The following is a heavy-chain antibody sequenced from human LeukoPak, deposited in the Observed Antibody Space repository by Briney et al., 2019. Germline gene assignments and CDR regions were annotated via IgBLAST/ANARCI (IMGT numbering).Heavy chain of an antibody. CDR2: IYYSGST. D-gene: IGHD1-26*01. CDR1: GGSISSGGYY. J-gene: IGHJ3*02. Sequence: SQTLSLTCTVSGGSISSGGYYWSWIRQHPGKGLEWIGYIYYSGSTYYNPSLKSRVTISVDTSKNQFSLKLSSVTAADTAVYYCARVGYGGSYLVPGAFDIWGQGTMVTVSS. V-gene: IGHV4-31*03. CDR3: ARVGYGGSYLVPGAFDI.